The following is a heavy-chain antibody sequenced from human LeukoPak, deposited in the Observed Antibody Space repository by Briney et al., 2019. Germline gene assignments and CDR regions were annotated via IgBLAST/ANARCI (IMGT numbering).Heavy chain of an antibody. J-gene: IGHJ4*02. CDR2: ISYDGSNK. V-gene: IGHV3-30*18. Sequence: PGGSLRLSCAASGFTFSSYGMHWVRQAPGKGLEWVAVISYDGSNKYYADSVKGRFTISRDNSKNTLYLQMNSLRAEDTAVYYCAKDSYGDPPFDYWGQGTLVTVSS. D-gene: IGHD4-17*01. CDR3: AKDSYGDPPFDY. CDR1: GFTFSSYG.